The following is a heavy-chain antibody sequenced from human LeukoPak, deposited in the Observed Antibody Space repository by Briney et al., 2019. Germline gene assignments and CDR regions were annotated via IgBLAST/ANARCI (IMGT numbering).Heavy chain of an antibody. CDR1: GFTFSSYE. Sequence: GGSLRLSCAASGFTFSSYEMNWVRQAPGKGLEWVSYISSSGGTIYYADSVKGRFTISRDNAKNSLYLQMNSLRAEDAAVYYCARDPVLDYWSQGTLVTVSS. V-gene: IGHV3-48*03. D-gene: IGHD4-17*01. CDR3: ARDPVLDY. CDR2: ISSSGGTI. J-gene: IGHJ4*02.